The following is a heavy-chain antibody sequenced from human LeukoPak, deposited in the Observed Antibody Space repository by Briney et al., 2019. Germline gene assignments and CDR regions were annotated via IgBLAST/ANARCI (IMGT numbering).Heavy chain of an antibody. CDR3: AKGSSSWLKGYFDY. CDR1: GFTFDDYA. V-gene: IGHV3-9*01. CDR2: ISWNSGSR. J-gene: IGHJ4*02. Sequence: PGGSLRLSCAASGFTFDDYAMHWVRQAPGKGLEWVSGISWNSGSRGYADPVKGRFTISRDNAKNSLYLQMNSLRAEDTAVYYCAKGSSSWLKGYFDYWGQGTLVTVSS. D-gene: IGHD6-13*01.